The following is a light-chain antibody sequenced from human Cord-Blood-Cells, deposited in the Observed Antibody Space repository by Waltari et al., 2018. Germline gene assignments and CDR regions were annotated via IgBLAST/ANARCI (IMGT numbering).Light chain of an antibody. J-gene: IGLJ3*02. V-gene: IGLV2-14*01. CDR3: SSYTSSSTWV. CDR2: DVS. CDR1: SSDVGGYNY. Sequence: QSALTQPASVSGSPGQSITISCPGTSSDVGGYNYVSWYQPPPGKAPKLMIYDVSKRPSGVSNRFSGSKSGNTASLTISGLQAEDEADYYCSSYTSSSTWVFGGGTKLTVL.